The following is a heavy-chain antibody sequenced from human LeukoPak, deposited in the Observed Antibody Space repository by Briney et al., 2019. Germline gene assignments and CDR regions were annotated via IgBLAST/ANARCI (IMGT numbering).Heavy chain of an antibody. V-gene: IGHV3-30*18. D-gene: IGHD4-17*01. J-gene: IGHJ4*02. Sequence: GGSLRLSCAASGFTFSSYGMHWVRQAPGRGREWVAVISYDGSNKYYADSVKGRFTISRDNSKNTLYLQMNSLRAEDTAVYYCAKDWTTVPPFFDYWGQGTLVTVSS. CDR1: GFTFSSYG. CDR3: AKDWTTVPPFFDY. CDR2: ISYDGSNK.